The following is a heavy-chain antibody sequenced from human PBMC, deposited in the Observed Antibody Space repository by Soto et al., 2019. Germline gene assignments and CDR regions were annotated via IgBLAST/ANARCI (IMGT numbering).Heavy chain of an antibody. Sequence: GSLRLSCAASGFTFSSYGMHWVRQAPGKGLEWVAVISYDGSNKYYADSVKGRFTISRDNSKNTMYLQMNSLRDEETAVYYCAKEHLSPLNTIDYWGQGNLVTLSS. CDR2: ISYDGSNK. D-gene: IGHD1-1*01. CDR3: AKEHLSPLNTIDY. J-gene: IGHJ4*02. V-gene: IGHV3-30*18. CDR1: GFTFSSYG.